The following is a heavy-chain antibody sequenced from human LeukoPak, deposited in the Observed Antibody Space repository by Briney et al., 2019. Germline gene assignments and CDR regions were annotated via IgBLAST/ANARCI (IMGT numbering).Heavy chain of an antibody. J-gene: IGHJ4*02. D-gene: IGHD2-21*01. CDR2: IYENGGTT. CDR1: GFTFRSHA. V-gene: IGHV3-23*01. CDR3: AKDFRIGYSAHFDY. Sequence: GSLRLSCVGSGFTFRSHALSWVRQAPEKGLEFVSGIYENGGTTYYADSVKGRFSISRDNSKNTLYLQMDSLRGEDTAVYYCAKDFRIGYSAHFDYWGQGALVTVSS.